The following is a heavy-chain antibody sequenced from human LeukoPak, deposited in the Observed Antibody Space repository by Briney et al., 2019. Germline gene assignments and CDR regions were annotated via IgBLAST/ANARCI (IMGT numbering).Heavy chain of an antibody. D-gene: IGHD3-10*01. J-gene: IGHJ6*02. CDR2: IHYSGST. CDR3: AREVGSYYYGMDV. V-gene: IGHV4-59*01. CDR1: GGSISSYY. Sequence: SETLSLTCTVSGGSISSYYWSWIRQPPGKRLEWIGYIHYSGSTDYNPSLESRVSISVDTAKNQFSLKLSSVTAVDTAVYYCAREVGSYYYGMDVWGQGTTVTVSS.